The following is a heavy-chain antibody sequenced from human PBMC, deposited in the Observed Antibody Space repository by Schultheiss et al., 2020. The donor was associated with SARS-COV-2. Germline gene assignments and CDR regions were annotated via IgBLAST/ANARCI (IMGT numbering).Heavy chain of an antibody. J-gene: IGHJ4*02. CDR1: GFTFSSYG. CDR3: APGVTKGY. Sequence: GGSLRLSCAASGFTFSSYGMHWVRQTPGKGLEWVAVISYDGSDKYYADSVKGRFTISRDNSKNTLSLQMNSLRAEDTAVYYCAPGVTKGYWGQGTLVTVSS. V-gene: IGHV3-30*03. CDR2: ISYDGSDK. D-gene: IGHD2-21*02.